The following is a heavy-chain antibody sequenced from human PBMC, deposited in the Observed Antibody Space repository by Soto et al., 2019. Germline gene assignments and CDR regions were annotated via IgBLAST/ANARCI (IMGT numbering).Heavy chain of an antibody. D-gene: IGHD4-17*01. V-gene: IGHV4-34*01. Sequence: SETLSLTCAVYGGSFSGYYWTWIRQPPGTGLEWIGEINHSGSTNYNPSLKSRVTISVDTSKNQFSLKLSSVTAADTAVYYCARASGDYIVNWFDPWGQGTLVTVSS. CDR1: GGSFSGYY. CDR3: ARASGDYIVNWFDP. CDR2: INHSGST. J-gene: IGHJ5*02.